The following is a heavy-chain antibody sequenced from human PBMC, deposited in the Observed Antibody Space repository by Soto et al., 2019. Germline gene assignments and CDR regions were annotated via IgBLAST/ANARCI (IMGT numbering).Heavy chain of an antibody. V-gene: IGHV3-30*18. CDR3: AKDGVGGAGQLWLVRFPDY. Sequence: QVQLVDSGGGVVQSGGSLRLSCAASGFTFSSYGIHWVRQTPGKGLEWVAVISSDGSKQYYTDSVKGRFTISRDNSKNTLYLQMNSLRAEDTAIYYCAKDGVGGAGQLWLVRFPDYWGQGTQVTVSS. CDR2: ISSDGSKQ. J-gene: IGHJ4*02. D-gene: IGHD6-19*01. CDR1: GFTFSSYG.